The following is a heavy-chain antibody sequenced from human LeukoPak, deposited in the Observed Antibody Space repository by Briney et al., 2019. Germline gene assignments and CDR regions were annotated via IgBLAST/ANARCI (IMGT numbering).Heavy chain of an antibody. V-gene: IGHV4-34*01. CDR1: GGSFSGYY. Sequence: SETLSLTCAVSGGSFSGYYWSWIRQPPGKGLEWIGEINHSGSTNYNPSLKSRVTISVDTSKNQFSLKLSSVTAADTAVYYCARGNRDGYNLDYWGQGTLVTVSS. J-gene: IGHJ4*02. D-gene: IGHD5-24*01. CDR3: ARGNRDGYNLDY. CDR2: INHSGST.